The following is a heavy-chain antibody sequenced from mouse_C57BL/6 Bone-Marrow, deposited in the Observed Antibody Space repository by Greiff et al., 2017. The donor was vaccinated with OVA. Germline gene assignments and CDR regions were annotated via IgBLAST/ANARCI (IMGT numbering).Heavy chain of an antibody. D-gene: IGHD1-1*01. J-gene: IGHJ1*03. CDR1: GFTFSNYW. Sequence: EVMLVESGGGLVQPGGSLKLSCVASGFTFSNYWMNWVRQSPEKGLEWVAQIRLKSDTYATHYAVSVKGRFTISRVDSKSSVYMQMNNVRAEDTGMYYCNYYYCSSLDGYWYFDVWGTGTTVTVAS. V-gene: IGHV6-3*01. CDR2: IRLKSDTYAT. CDR3: NYYYCSSLDGYWYFDV.